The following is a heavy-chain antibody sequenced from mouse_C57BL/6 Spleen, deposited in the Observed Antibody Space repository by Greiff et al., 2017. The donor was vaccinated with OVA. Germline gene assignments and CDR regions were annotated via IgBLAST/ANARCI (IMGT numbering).Heavy chain of an antibody. CDR1: GYTFTDYE. D-gene: IGHD1-1*01. CDR3: TSPTPYYYGSSYWYFDV. CDR2: IDPETGGT. V-gene: IGHV1-15*01. Sequence: QVQLQQSGAELVRPGASVTLSCKASGYTFTDYEMHWVKQTPVHGLEWIGAIDPETGGTAYNQKFKGKAILTADKSSSTAYMELRSLTSEDSAVYYCTSPTPYYYGSSYWYFDVWGTGTTVTVSS. J-gene: IGHJ1*03.